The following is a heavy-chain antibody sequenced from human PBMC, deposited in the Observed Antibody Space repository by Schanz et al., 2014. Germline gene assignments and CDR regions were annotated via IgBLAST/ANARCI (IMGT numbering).Heavy chain of an antibody. J-gene: IGHJ4*02. D-gene: IGHD2-2*02. CDR2: INWNGGST. V-gene: IGHV3-20*04. CDR3: AGGEYQLLYGN. CDR1: GFTFATYA. Sequence: DVQLVESGGGLVQPGGSLRLSCAASGFTFATYAMSWVRQAPGKGLEWVSGINWNGGSTGYADSVKGRFTISRDNSKNALFLQMNSLRAEDTAVYYCAGGEYQLLYGNWGQGTLVTVSS.